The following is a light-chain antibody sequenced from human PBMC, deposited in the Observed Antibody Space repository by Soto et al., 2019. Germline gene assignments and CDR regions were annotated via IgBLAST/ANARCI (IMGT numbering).Light chain of an antibody. CDR2: GAS. Sequence: EMVLTQSPATLSVSPGERATLSCRASQGVSSYLAWSQPKPGQAPRLLIYGASNRATGIPARCSGSGSGQDFTLTISSLEPEDFAVSYCPQRSNWPSITFGQGTRLEIK. J-gene: IGKJ5*01. V-gene: IGKV3-11*01. CDR1: QGVSSY. CDR3: PQRSNWPSIT.